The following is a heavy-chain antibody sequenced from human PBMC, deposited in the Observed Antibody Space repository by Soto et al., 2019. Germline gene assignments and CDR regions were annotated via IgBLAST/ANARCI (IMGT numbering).Heavy chain of an antibody. Sequence: SETLSLTCAVSGGSIGSGGYSWSWIRQPPGKGLEWIGYIYHSGSTYYNPSLKSRVTISVDRSKNQFSLKLSSVTAADTAVYYCARAGSIAAAGTGWFDPWGQGTLVTVSS. CDR2: IYHSGST. J-gene: IGHJ5*02. V-gene: IGHV4-30-2*01. D-gene: IGHD6-13*01. CDR3: ARAGSIAAAGTGWFDP. CDR1: GGSIGSGGYS.